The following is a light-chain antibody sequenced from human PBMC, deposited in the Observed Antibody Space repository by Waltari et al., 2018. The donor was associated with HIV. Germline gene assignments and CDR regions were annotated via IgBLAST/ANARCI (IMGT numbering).Light chain of an antibody. J-gene: IGLJ3*02. CDR1: SSDVGGYKY. V-gene: IGLV2-14*03. CDR2: DVS. CDR3: SSYTSSSTLEV. Sequence: QSALTQPASVSGSPGQSITISCTGPSSDVGGYKYVSCSQQHPGKAPKLMIYDVSNRPSGVSNRFSGSKSGNTASLTISGLQAEDEADYYCSSYTSSSTLEVFGGGTKLTVL.